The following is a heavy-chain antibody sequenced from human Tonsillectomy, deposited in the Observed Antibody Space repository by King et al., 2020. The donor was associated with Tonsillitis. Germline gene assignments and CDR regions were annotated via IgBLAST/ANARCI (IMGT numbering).Heavy chain of an antibody. V-gene: IGHV3-30*18. CDR1: GFSFSSHG. CDR3: AKEFLGYCSSSSCYARYGMDV. D-gene: IGHD2-2*03. CDR2: ISYDGSNE. Sequence: VQLVESGGGVVQPGRSLRLSCAVSGFSFSSHGMHWVRQAPGKGLEWVAVISYDGSNEYYADSVKGRFTISRDNSKNTLYLQMNSLRADDTAVYYCAKEFLGYCSSSSCYARYGMDVWGQGTTVTVSS. J-gene: IGHJ6*02.